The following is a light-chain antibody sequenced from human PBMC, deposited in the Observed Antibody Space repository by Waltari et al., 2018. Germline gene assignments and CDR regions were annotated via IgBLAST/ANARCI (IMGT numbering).Light chain of an antibody. CDR1: QSVSSSY. Sequence: DIVLTQSPGTLSLSPGERATLSCRASQSVSSSYLAWYQQKPGQAPRRLIYGVSSRATGIPDRFSGSGSGTYFSLTIGRLGPEDFAVYYCQQYGSSPPVTFGPGTKVDIK. CDR3: QQYGSSPPVT. CDR2: GVS. V-gene: IGKV3-20*01. J-gene: IGKJ3*01.